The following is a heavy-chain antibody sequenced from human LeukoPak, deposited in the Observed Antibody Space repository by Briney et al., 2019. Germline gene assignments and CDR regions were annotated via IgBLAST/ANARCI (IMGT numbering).Heavy chain of an antibody. CDR3: AREPVIAAGLRGYFDY. CDR2: ITDSGGTT. CDR1: RFTFSSYA. D-gene: IGHD6-13*01. J-gene: IGHJ4*02. V-gene: IGHV3-23*01. Sequence: GGSLRLSCAASRFTFSSYAMTWVRQAPGKGLEWVSAITDSGGTTFYADSVKGRFTISRDNSMNTLYLQMNSLRAEDTAVYYCAREPVIAAGLRGYFDYWGQGTLVTVSS.